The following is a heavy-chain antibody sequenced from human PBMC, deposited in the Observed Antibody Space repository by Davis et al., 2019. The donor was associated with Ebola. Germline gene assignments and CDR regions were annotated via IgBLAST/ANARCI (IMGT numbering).Heavy chain of an antibody. V-gene: IGHV3-23*01. J-gene: IGHJ4*02. CDR1: GFTFSSYA. D-gene: IGHD5-12*01. CDR2: ISGSGGST. CDR3: AKDLLWAYSGYDRSGY. Sequence: PGGSLRLSCAASGFTFSSYAMSWVRQAPGKGLEWVSAISGSGGSTYYADSVKGRFTISRDNSKNTLYLQMNSLRAEDTAVYYCAKDLLWAYSGYDRSGYWGQGTLVTVSS.